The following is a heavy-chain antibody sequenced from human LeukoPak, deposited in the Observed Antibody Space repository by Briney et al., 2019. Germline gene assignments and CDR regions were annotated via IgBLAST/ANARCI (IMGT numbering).Heavy chain of an antibody. CDR1: GGSFSGYY. D-gene: IGHD1-26*01. Sequence: TSETLSLTCAVYGGSFSGYYWSWIRQPPGKGLEWIGEINHSGSTNYNPSLKSRVTISADTSKNQFSLKVRSMTAADTAVYYCARVVGATSHYMDVWGKGTTVTVSS. CDR3: ARVVGATSHYMDV. J-gene: IGHJ6*03. V-gene: IGHV4-34*01. CDR2: INHSGST.